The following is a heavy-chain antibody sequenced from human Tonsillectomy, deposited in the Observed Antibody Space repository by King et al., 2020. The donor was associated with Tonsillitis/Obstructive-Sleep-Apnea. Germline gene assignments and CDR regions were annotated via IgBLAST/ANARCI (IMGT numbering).Heavy chain of an antibody. J-gene: IGHJ4*02. Sequence: TLQESGPTLVKPTQTLTLTCTFSGFSLSTSGVGVGWIRQPPGKALEWLALIHWDDDKLYSPSLKSRLTITKDTSKNQVVLTMTNIDPVDTATYYCAHSXGPFDFWGQXTLVTVSX. CDR1: GFSLSTSGVG. CDR3: AHSXGPFDF. CDR2: IHWDDDK. V-gene: IGHV2-5*02.